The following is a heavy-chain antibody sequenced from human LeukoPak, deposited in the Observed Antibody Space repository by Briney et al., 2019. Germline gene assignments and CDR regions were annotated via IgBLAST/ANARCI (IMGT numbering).Heavy chain of an antibody. CDR3: AKDLRRWLHVHYYGMDV. V-gene: IGHV3-21*04. CDR2: ISSSSSYI. CDR1: GFTFSSYS. D-gene: IGHD5-24*01. J-gene: IGHJ6*02. Sequence: PGGSLRLSCAASGFTFSSYSMNWVRQAPGKGLEWVSSISSSSSYIYYADSVKGRFTISRDNAKNSLYLQMNSLRAEDTALYYCAKDLRRWLHVHYYGMDVWGQGTTVTVSS.